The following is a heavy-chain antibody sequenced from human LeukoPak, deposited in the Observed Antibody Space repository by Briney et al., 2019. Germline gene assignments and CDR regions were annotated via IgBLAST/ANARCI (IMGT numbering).Heavy chain of an antibody. CDR2: INHSGST. CDR3: ARRRSWVAAPWGYFDL. Sequence: SETLSLTCAVYGGSFSGYYWSWIRQPPGKGLEWIGEINHSGSTNYNPSLKSRVTISVDTSKNQFSLKLSSVTAADTAVYYCARRRSWVAAPWGYFDLWGRGTLVTVSS. J-gene: IGHJ2*01. V-gene: IGHV4-34*01. CDR1: GGSFSGYY. D-gene: IGHD2-15*01.